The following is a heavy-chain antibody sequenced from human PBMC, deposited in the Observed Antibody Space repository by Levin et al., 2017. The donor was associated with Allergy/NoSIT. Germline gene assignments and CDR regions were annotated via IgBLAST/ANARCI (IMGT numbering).Heavy chain of an antibody. CDR1: GLSISSYW. D-gene: IGHD2-15*01. CDR3: VRDPRISGDY. V-gene: IGHV3-74*01. CDR2: IHSNGRSA. Sequence: GGSLRLSCAASGLSISSYWMHWFRQAPGEGPVWVSRIHSNGRSADYADSVKGRFTISRDNARNTLYLQMNSLRAEDTAMYYCVRDPRISGDYWGQGTLVTVSS. J-gene: IGHJ4*02.